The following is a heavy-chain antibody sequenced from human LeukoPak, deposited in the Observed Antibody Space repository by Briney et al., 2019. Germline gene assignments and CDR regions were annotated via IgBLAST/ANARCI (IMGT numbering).Heavy chain of an antibody. CDR1: GFTFSSYA. V-gene: IGHV3-23*01. CDR2: ISGSGGST. D-gene: IGHD2-21*02. Sequence: PGGSLRLSCAASGFTFSSYAMSWVRQAPGKGLEWVSAISGSGGSTYYADSVKGRFTISRDNSKDTLYLQMNSLRAEDTAVYYCAKGIRALVVVVTASPFDYWGQGTLVTVSS. CDR3: AKGIRALVVVVTASPFDY. J-gene: IGHJ4*02.